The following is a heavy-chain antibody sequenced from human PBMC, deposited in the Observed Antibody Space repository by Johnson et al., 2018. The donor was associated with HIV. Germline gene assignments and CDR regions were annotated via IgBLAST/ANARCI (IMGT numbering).Heavy chain of an antibody. J-gene: IGHJ3*02. V-gene: IGHV3-30*04. D-gene: IGHD6-13*01. CDR3: ARGVKQQLSVVDAFGI. CDR2: ISYDGTNK. CDR1: KFTFSSYP. Sequence: QMLLVESGGGVVQPGRSLRLSCAASKFTFSSYPMHWVRQAPGQGLEWVALISYDGTNKSYADSAKGRFTISRDNSRNPLFLQMNSLRVEDTAAYYCARGVKQQLSVVDAFGIWGQGTMVTVSS.